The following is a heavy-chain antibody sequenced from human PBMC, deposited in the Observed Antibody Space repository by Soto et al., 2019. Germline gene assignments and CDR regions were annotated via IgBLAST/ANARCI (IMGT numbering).Heavy chain of an antibody. V-gene: IGHV4-30-2*01. CDR3: ARTMTTSGWFDP. D-gene: IGHD4-17*01. Sequence: SETLSLTCAVSGGPITSGGYSWSWIRQPPGKGLEWIGYIYHSGGTYYNPSLKSRVTLSIDRTKKQFSLKLKSVTAADTAVYFCARTMTTSGWFDPWGQGTLVTVSS. CDR2: IYHSGGT. J-gene: IGHJ5*02. CDR1: GGPITSGGYS.